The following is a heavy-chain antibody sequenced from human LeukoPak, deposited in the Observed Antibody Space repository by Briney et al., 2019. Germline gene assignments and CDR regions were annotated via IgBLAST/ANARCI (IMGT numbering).Heavy chain of an antibody. J-gene: IGHJ3*02. D-gene: IGHD1-26*01. CDR1: GFTFGSYG. CDR2: ISYDGSNK. Sequence: PGGSLRLSCAASGFTFGSYGMHWVRQAPGKGLEWVAVISYDGSNKYYADSVKGRFTISRDNSKNTLYLQMNSLRAEDTAVYYCARRSCGSYFCLPRLYPDAFDIWGQGTMVTVSS. V-gene: IGHV3-30*19. CDR3: ARRSCGSYFCLPRLYPDAFDI.